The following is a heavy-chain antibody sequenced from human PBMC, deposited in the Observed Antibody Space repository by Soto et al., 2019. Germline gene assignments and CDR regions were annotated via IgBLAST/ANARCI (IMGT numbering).Heavy chain of an antibody. Sequence: SLRLSCAASGFTFSSYAMHWVRQAPGKGLEWVAVISYDGSNKYYADSVKGRFTISRDNSKNTLYLQMNSLRAEDTAVYYCARDFSDFWGAFDIWGQGTMVTVSS. CDR2: ISYDGSNK. CDR1: GFTFSSYA. CDR3: ARDFSDFWGAFDI. J-gene: IGHJ3*02. V-gene: IGHV3-30-3*01. D-gene: IGHD3-3*01.